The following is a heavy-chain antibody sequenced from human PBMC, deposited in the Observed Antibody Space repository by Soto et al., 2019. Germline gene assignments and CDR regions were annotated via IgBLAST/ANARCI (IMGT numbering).Heavy chain of an antibody. CDR2: IYYSGST. D-gene: IGHD4-17*01. V-gene: IGHV4-31*03. CDR3: ARFKGGPEVYGDGFFDY. CDR1: GGSISSGGYY. J-gene: IGHJ4*02. Sequence: QVQLQESGPGLVKPSQTLSLTCTVSGGSISSGGYYWSWIRQHPGKGLEWIGYIYYSGSTYYNPSLKSRVTRSVDTSKNQFSLKLSSVTAADTAVYYCARFKGGPEVYGDGFFDYWGQGTLVTVSS.